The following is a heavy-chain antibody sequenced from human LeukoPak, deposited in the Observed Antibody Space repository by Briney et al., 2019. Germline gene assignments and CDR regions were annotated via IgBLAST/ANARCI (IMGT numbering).Heavy chain of an antibody. J-gene: IGHJ6*03. Sequence: SETLSLTCTVSGGSISSYYWSWIRQPAGKGLEWIGRIYTSGSTNYNPSLKSRVTMSVDTSKNQFSLKLSSVTAADTAVYYCARVRKSGSWHDYYYMDVWGKGTTVTISS. D-gene: IGHD3-10*01. V-gene: IGHV4-4*07. CDR1: GGSISSYY. CDR2: IYTSGST. CDR3: ARVRKSGSWHDYYYMDV.